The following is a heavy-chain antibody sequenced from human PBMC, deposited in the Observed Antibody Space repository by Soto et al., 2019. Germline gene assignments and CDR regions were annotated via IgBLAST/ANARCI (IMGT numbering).Heavy chain of an antibody. CDR2: TYYRSRWYN. J-gene: IGHJ4*02. Sequence: SQTLSLTCVISGDSFSSNSAAWNWTRQSPSRGLEWLGRTYYRSRWYNDYAVSVRSRITVNADTSKNQFSLHLNSVTAADTAVYYCARVSGYYFDYWGQGTLVTVSS. V-gene: IGHV6-1*01. D-gene: IGHD3-10*01. CDR3: ARVSGYYFDY. CDR1: GDSFSSNSAA.